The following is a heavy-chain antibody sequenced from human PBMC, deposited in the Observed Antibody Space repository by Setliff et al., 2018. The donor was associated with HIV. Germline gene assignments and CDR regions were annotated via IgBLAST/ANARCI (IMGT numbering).Heavy chain of an antibody. Sequence: SETLSLTCAVSGGSISSGGYSWNWIRQPPGKGLEWIGYIYHSGSTFYNPSLKSRVTMSVNTAKNQFFLMLSSVTAADTAVYYCARSMRGYCSDTSCRTFDHWGQGTLVTVSS. CDR1: GGSISSGGYS. D-gene: IGHD2-2*01. CDR3: ARSMRGYCSDTSCRTFDH. V-gene: IGHV4-30-2*01. CDR2: IYHSGST. J-gene: IGHJ4*02.